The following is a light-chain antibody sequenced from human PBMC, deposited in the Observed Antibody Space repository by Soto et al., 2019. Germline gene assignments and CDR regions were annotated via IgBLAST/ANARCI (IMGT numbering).Light chain of an antibody. CDR3: SSFTSSSTRL. J-gene: IGLJ1*01. V-gene: IGLV2-14*01. CDR1: SSDVGGYNY. Sequence: QSALTQPASVSGSPGQSITISCSGTSSDVGGYNYVSWYQQHPGKAPKLIIYEVRNRPSGVSNRFSGSKSGNTASLTISGLQAEDEADYYCSSFTSSSTRLFGTGTQLTVL. CDR2: EVR.